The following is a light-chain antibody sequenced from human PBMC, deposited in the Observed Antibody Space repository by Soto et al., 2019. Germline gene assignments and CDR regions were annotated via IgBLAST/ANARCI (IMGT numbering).Light chain of an antibody. CDR2: AAF. Sequence: DIQMTQSPSSLSASVGDRVTITCRASQGISNYLAWYQQKPGKVPKLLIYAAFTLQSGVPARFSGSGSGTDFTLTISSLQPEDVATYYCQKYSSARWTFGQGNKVEIK. V-gene: IGKV1-27*01. CDR3: QKYSSARWT. J-gene: IGKJ1*01. CDR1: QGISNY.